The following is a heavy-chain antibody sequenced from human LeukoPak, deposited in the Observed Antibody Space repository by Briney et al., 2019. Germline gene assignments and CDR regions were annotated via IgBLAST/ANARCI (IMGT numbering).Heavy chain of an antibody. D-gene: IGHD1-14*01. CDR2: ISSSSSYI. Sequence: GGSLRLSCAASGFAFSTYSMNWVRQAPGKGLEWVSSISSSSSYIYYADSMKGRFTISRDNAKNSLYLQMNSLRAEDTAVYYCASYRGTDDAFDIWGQGTMVTVSS. CDR3: ASYRGTDDAFDI. J-gene: IGHJ3*02. CDR1: GFAFSTYS. V-gene: IGHV3-21*01.